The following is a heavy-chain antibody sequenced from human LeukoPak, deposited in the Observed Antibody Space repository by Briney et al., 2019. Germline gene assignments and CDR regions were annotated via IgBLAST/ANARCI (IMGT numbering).Heavy chain of an antibody. Sequence: SETLSLTCTVSGGSISSYHWSWIRQPPGKGLEWIGYIYYSGSTNYNPSLKSRVTISVDTSKNQFSLKLSSVTAADTAVYYCARLDSGWYLDAFDIWGQGTMVTVSS. J-gene: IGHJ3*02. CDR1: GGSISSYH. CDR2: IYYSGST. CDR3: ARLDSGWYLDAFDI. V-gene: IGHV4-59*08. D-gene: IGHD6-19*01.